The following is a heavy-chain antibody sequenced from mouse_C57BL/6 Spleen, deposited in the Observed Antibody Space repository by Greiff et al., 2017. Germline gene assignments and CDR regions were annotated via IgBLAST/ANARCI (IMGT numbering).Heavy chain of an antibody. Sequence: QVQLQQPGAELVMPGASVKLSCKASGYTFTSYWMHWVKQRPGQGLEWIGEIDPSDSYTNYNQKFKGKATLTVDKSSSTAYMQLSSLTSEDSAVYYCARECYYGRGFDYWGQGTTLTVSS. CDR3: ARECYYGRGFDY. CDR1: GYTFTSYW. V-gene: IGHV1-69*01. D-gene: IGHD1-1*01. J-gene: IGHJ2*01. CDR2: IDPSDSYT.